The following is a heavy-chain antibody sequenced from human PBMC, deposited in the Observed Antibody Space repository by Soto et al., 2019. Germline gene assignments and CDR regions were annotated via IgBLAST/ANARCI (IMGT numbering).Heavy chain of an antibody. V-gene: IGHV5-51*01. CDR2: IYPGDSDT. J-gene: IGHJ3*01. CDR3: GRLGSDSGTSLWRDGTTCYAPEL. D-gene: IGHD3-10*01. CDR1: GYSFTSYW. Sequence: GESLKISCKGSGYSFTSYWIGWVRQMPGKGLEWMVIIYPGDSDTRYSPSFQGHVTISADKSISTAYLQWSSLKASDTALYYCGRLGSDSGTSLWRDGTTCYAPELWGRGTMVTGSS.